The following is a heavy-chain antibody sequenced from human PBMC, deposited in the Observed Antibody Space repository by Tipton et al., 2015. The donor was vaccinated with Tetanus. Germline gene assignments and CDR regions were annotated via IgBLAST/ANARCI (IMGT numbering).Heavy chain of an antibody. Sequence: TLSLTCTVSGGSISSYYWTWIRRPPGRGLEWIGYVHYSGSTNYSPSLRSRVTLSVDTSKNQFSLKLSSVTAADTAVYYCARYSIVATSNNWFDPWGQGTLVTVSS. CDR1: GGSISSYY. V-gene: IGHV4-59*08. CDR2: VHYSGST. D-gene: IGHD5-12*01. J-gene: IGHJ5*02. CDR3: ARYSIVATSNNWFDP.